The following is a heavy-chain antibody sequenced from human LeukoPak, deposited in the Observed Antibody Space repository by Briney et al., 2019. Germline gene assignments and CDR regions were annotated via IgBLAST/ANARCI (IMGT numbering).Heavy chain of an antibody. CDR2: ISGSGGSI. J-gene: IGHJ4*02. CDR3: AKGTSTMANRPADN. Sequence: SGGSLRLSCAASGFTFSSYAMSWVRQAPGKGLEWVSVISGSGGSISYADHVRGRFTISRDNSKNTVVLQMNSLTVEDSAVYYCAKGTSTMANRPADNWGQGTLVTVSS. V-gene: IGHV3-23*01. CDR1: GFTFSSYA. D-gene: IGHD5/OR15-5a*01.